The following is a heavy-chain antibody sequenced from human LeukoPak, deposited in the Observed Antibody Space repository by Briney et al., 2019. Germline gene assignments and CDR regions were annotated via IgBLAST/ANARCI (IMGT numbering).Heavy chain of an antibody. Sequence: GGSLRLSCAASGFTFSSYAMNWVRQAPGKGLEWVSGISGSGGSTYYADSVKGRFTISRDNSQNTLYLQMNSLRPGDTAVYYCAKDPMVRGVINGMDVWGQGTTVIVSS. CDR2: ISGSGGST. J-gene: IGHJ6*02. V-gene: IGHV3-23*01. D-gene: IGHD3-10*01. CDR3: AKDPMVRGVINGMDV. CDR1: GFTFSSYA.